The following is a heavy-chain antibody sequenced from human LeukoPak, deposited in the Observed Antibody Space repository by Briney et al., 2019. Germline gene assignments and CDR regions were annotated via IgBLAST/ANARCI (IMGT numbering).Heavy chain of an antibody. D-gene: IGHD3-10*01. CDR2: IYSGGTT. V-gene: IGHV3-66*01. J-gene: IGHJ4*02. CDR1: GFTVSSNY. Sequence: GGSLRLSCAVSGFTVSSNYMTWVRQAPGKGLEWVSVIYSGGTTYYADSVKGRFTISRDESKNTLFLQMNNLRAEDTAVYYCASEKQPTLVRGVEPAYWGQGTLVTVSS. CDR3: ASEKQPTLVRGVEPAY.